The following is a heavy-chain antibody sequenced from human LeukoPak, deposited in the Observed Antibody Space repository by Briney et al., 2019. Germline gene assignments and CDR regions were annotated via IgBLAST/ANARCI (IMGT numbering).Heavy chain of an antibody. Sequence: PGGSLRLSCAASGFNFDDYVMSWVRQAPGKGLEWVASIKPDGSEKYYLDSVKGRFTISRDNARDSLYLQMNSLRDDDTSVYFCARDASALYWGRGTLVTVSS. CDR2: IKPDGSEK. CDR1: GFNFDDYV. D-gene: IGHD6-19*01. V-gene: IGHV3-7*01. J-gene: IGHJ4*02. CDR3: ARDASALY.